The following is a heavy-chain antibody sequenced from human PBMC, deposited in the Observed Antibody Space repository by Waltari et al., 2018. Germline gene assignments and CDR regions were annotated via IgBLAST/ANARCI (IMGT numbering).Heavy chain of an antibody. CDR1: GYTFTGYY. D-gene: IGHD2-15*01. Sequence: QVQLVQSGAEVKKPGASVKVPCKASGYTFTGYYMHWVRQAPGQGLEWKGWINPSNGGTNDAQKFTDRVTRTRDTSISTAYMELSRLRSDDTAVYYCAKVKEGIVTFDSWGQGTLVTVSS. V-gene: IGHV1-2*02. J-gene: IGHJ4*02. CDR2: INPSNGGT. CDR3: AKVKEGIVTFDS.